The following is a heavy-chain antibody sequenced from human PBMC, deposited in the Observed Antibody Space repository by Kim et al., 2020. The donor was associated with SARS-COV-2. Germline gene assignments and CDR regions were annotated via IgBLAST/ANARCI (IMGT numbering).Heavy chain of an antibody. V-gene: IGHV4-34*01. CDR2: INHSGST. J-gene: IGHJ6*03. CDR3: ARAHKSRITMFGVVITRCYMDV. CDR1: GGSFSGYY. D-gene: IGHD3-3*01. Sequence: SETLSLTCAVYGGSFSGYYWSWIRQPPGKGLEWIGEINHSGSTNYNPSLKSRVTISVDTSKNQFSLKLSSVTAADTAVYYCARAHKSRITMFGVVITRCYMDVWGKGTPVTVSS.